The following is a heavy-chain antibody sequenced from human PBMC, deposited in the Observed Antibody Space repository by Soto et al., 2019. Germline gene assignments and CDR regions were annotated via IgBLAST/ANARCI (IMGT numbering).Heavy chain of an antibody. CDR1: GGTFSSYA. V-gene: IGHV1-69*13. J-gene: IGHJ6*02. Sequence: SVKVSCKASGGTFSSYAISWVRQAPGQGLEWMGGIIPIFGTANYAQKFQGRVTITADESTSTAYTELSSLRSEDTAVYYCASAPKSMVRGVIIRYYGMDVWGQGTTVTVSS. D-gene: IGHD3-10*01. CDR2: IIPIFGTA. CDR3: ASAPKSMVRGVIIRYYGMDV.